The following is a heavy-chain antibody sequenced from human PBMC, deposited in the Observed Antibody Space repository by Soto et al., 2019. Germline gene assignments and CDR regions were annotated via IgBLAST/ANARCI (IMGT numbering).Heavy chain of an antibody. J-gene: IGHJ4*02. D-gene: IGHD3-10*01. CDR2: INNSGST. CDR3: ASRRVRGVLRKGPYDY. CDR1: GGSFSEYY. V-gene: IGHV4-34*01. Sequence: QVQLQQWGAGLLKPSETLSLTCAVYGGSFSEYYWSWIRQPPGKGLEWIGEINNSGSTNYNPSLKIRVTVSVDTSKNQFSLKLPSLTAADTAVYYCASRRVRGVLRKGPYDYWGQGTLVTVSS.